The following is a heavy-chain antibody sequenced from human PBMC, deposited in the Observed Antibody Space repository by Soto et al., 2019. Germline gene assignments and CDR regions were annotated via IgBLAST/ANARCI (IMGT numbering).Heavy chain of an antibody. CDR2: IKSKTDGGTT. J-gene: IGHJ4*02. CDR3: TTEALRHLGY. V-gene: IGHV3-15*01. CDR1: GLTITDAW. Sequence: EVQLVESGGGLVKPGGSLRVSCAASGLTITDAWMNWFRQTPGKGLAWVGRIKSKTDGGTTDTAAPVTGRFTISRDDSKNTLYLQMNSLKTEDTAVYYFTTEALRHLGYWCQGTLVTVSS.